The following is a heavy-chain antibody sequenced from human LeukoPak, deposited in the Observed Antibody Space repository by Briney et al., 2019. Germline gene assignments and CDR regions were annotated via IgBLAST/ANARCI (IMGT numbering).Heavy chain of an antibody. J-gene: IGHJ3*02. Sequence: SEALSHTRTAPGGSLCSGGYCGSWARLHPGKGLGWLGYIYYSGSPYNNPSLKARVTISVDTSKNQFSLKLSSVTAVDTSVYYCAGPTRMKAFDIWGQGTMVIVSS. CDR2: IYYSGSP. V-gene: IGHV4-31*02. CDR1: GGSLCSGGYC. CDR3: AGPTRMKAFDI. D-gene: IGHD2-8*01.